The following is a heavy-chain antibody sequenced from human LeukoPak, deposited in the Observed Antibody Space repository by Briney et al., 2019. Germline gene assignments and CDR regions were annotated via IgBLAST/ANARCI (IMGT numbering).Heavy chain of an antibody. D-gene: IGHD2-2*01. J-gene: IGHJ4*02. CDR3: ARDEGSSYPFDY. V-gene: IGHV4-61*01. CDR2: IYYSGST. CDR1: GGSISSSSYY. Sequence: PSETLSLTCTVSGGSISSSSYYWSWIRQPPGKGLEWIGYIYYSGSTNYNPSLKSRVTISVDTSKNQFSLNLSSVTAADTAVYFCARDEGSSYPFDYWGQGTLVTVSS.